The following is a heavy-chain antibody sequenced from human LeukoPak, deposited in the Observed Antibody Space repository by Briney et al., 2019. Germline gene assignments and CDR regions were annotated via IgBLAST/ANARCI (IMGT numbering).Heavy chain of an antibody. J-gene: IGHJ6*02. D-gene: IGHD2-2*01. Sequence: ASVKVSCKASGGTFSSYAISWVRQAPGQGLEWMGRIIPILGIANYAQKFQGRVTITADKSTSTAYMELSSLRSEDTAVYYCARDAEGVVPAAMSAYYYYGMDVWGQGTTVTVSS. CDR3: ARDAEGVVPAAMSAYYYYGMDV. CDR1: GGTFSSYA. V-gene: IGHV1-69*04. CDR2: IIPILGIA.